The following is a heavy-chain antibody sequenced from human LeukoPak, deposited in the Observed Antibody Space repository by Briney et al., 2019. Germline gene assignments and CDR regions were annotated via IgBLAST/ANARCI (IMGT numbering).Heavy chain of an antibody. V-gene: IGHV4-34*01. CDR2: INHSGST. CDR1: GGSFSGYY. J-gene: IGHJ4*02. Sequence: SETLSPTCAVYGGSFSGYYWSWIRQPPGKGLEWIGEINHSGSTNYNPSLKSRVTISVDTSKNQFSLKLSSVTAADTAVYYCARAPSRYCSGGSCWGTLFDYWGQGTLVTVSS. CDR3: ARAPSRYCSGGSCWGTLFDY. D-gene: IGHD2-15*01.